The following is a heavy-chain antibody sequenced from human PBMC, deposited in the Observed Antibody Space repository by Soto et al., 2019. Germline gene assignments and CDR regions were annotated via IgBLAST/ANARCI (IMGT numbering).Heavy chain of an antibody. CDR2: INPMFGTA. CDR1: GGTFSSYT. CDR3: AKAGGEIVLVSWFDP. Sequence: QVQLVQSGAEVKKPGSSVRVSCKASGGTFSSYTISWVRQAPGQGLEWIGGINPMFGTAYYAQKFQDRVTITQDKSSRTAYTELSSLRSEDTAVYYCAKAGGEIVLVSWFDPWGQGTLVTVSS. J-gene: IGHJ5*02. V-gene: IGHV1-69*14. D-gene: IGHD2-15*01.